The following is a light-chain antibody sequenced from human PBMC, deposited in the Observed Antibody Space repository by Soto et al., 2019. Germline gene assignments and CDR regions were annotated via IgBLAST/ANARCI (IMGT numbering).Light chain of an antibody. CDR1: QSVSSSY. CDR3: QQYGSSSFT. V-gene: IGKV3-20*01. J-gene: IGKJ2*01. Sequence: IVLTQSPGTRSLSSGERATLSCRASQSVSSSYLAWYQQKPGQAPRLLVYATSSRATGIPDRFSGSGSGTDFTLTISRLEPEDFAVYYCQQYGSSSFTFGQGTKLEIK. CDR2: ATS.